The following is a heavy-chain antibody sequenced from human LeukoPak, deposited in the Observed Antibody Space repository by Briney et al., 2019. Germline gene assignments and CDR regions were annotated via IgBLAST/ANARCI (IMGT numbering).Heavy chain of an antibody. D-gene: IGHD2-15*01. CDR1: GFTFNNYG. CDR2: ITGSGSST. Sequence: PGGPLRLSCAASGFTFNNYGMNWVRQAPGKGLEWVSLITGSGSSTFYADSVKGRFTISRDNSKNTLYLEMNGLRAEDTAMYYCAKNRYCSGNTCFKDAFDIWGQGTMVTVSS. V-gene: IGHV3-23*01. J-gene: IGHJ3*02. CDR3: AKNRYCSGNTCFKDAFDI.